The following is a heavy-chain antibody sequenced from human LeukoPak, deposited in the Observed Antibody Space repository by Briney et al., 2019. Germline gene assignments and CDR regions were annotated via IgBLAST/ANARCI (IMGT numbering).Heavy chain of an antibody. D-gene: IGHD2-2*01. CDR1: GGSISSHY. V-gene: IGHV4-59*11. J-gene: IGHJ4*02. CDR2: IYYSGST. Sequence: SETLSFTCTVSGGSISSHYWSWIRQPPGKGLEWIGYIYYSGSTNYNPSLKSRVTISVDTSKNQFSLKLSSVTAADTAVYYCARGGYCSSTSCLSFDYWGQGTLVTVSS. CDR3: ARGGYCSSTSCLSFDY.